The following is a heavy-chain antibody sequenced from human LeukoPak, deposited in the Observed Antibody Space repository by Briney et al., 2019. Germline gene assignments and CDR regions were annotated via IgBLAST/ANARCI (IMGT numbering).Heavy chain of an antibody. CDR2: IYSGGST. CDR1: GFTVSSNY. D-gene: IGHD5-12*01. J-gene: IGHJ3*02. CDR3: ARDSGLRSVSDI. V-gene: IGHV3-66*01. Sequence: GRSLRLSCAASGFTVSSNYMSWVRQAPGKGLEWVSVIYSGGSTYYADSVKGRFTISRDNSKNTLYLQMSSLRAEDTAVYYCARDSGLRSVSDIWGQGTMVTVSS.